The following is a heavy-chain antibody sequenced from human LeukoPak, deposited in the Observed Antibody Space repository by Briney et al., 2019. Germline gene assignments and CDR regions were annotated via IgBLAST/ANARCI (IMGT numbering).Heavy chain of an antibody. D-gene: IGHD5-18*01. V-gene: IGHV3-30*04. CDR2: ISYDGSNK. Sequence: GGSLRLSCAASGFTFNSYAMHWVRQAPGKGLEWVAVISYDGSNKYYADSVKGRFTISRDNSKNTLYLQMNSLRAEDTAVYYCAKDWRGYSYGHLDYWGQGTLVTVSS. CDR1: GFTFNSYA. CDR3: AKDWRGYSYGHLDY. J-gene: IGHJ4*02.